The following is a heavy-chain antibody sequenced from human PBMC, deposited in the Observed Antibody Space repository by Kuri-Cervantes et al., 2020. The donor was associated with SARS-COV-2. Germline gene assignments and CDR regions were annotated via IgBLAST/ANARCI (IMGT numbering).Heavy chain of an antibody. D-gene: IGHD1-26*01. CDR2: INPNNGGT. J-gene: IGHJ3*02. CDR1: GYIFRGYY. V-gene: IGHV1-2*02. CDR3: SRGAVGATSLGAFDI. Sequence: ASVTVSCKASGYIFRGYYMHWVRQAPGQGLEWMGWINPNNGGTNYAQKFQGRVTMTRDTSIRTAYTELSSLRSDDTAVYYCSRGAVGATSLGAFDIWGQGTMVTVSS.